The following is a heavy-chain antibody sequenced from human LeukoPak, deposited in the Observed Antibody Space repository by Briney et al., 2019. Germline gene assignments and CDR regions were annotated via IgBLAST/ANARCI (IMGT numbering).Heavy chain of an antibody. V-gene: IGHV4-31*03. CDR2: IYYSGNT. Sequence: SETLSLTCSVSGGSISSGGYYWSWIRPHPGKGLEWIGYIYYSGNTYYNPSLKSRITISVDTSKNQFSLNLTSVTAADTAVYYCARCPGWFDPWGQGTLVTVSS. CDR3: ARCPGWFDP. J-gene: IGHJ5*02. CDR1: GGSISSGGYY.